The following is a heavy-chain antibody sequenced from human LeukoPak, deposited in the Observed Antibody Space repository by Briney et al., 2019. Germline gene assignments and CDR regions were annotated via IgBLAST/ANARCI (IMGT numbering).Heavy chain of an antibody. CDR2: IIPIFGTT. CDR3: ARRCAPYDFWSGYGCLDY. D-gene: IGHD3-3*01. Sequence: SVKVSCKASGGTFSSYAISWVRQAPGQGLEWMGGIIPIFGTTKYAQKFQDRVTITADESTSTAYMERSSLRSEDTAVYYCARRCAPYDFWSGYGCLDYWGQGTLVTVSS. J-gene: IGHJ4*02. V-gene: IGHV1-69*13. CDR1: GGTFSSYA.